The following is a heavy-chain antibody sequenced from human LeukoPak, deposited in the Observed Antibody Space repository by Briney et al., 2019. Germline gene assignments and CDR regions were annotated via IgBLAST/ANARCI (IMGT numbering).Heavy chain of an antibody. V-gene: IGHV3-23*01. CDR1: GFTFRNHA. D-gene: IGHD6-19*01. CDR3: ARCTKYTTGWCNWFDP. Sequence: GGSLRLSCAASGFTFRNHAMNWVRQTPGKGLAWVSSISTDGVNTYYADSVKGRFTISRDTSKDTLYLQMNSLSAEDTAVYYCARCTKYTTGWCNWFDPWGQGTLVTVSS. CDR2: ISTDGVNT. J-gene: IGHJ5*02.